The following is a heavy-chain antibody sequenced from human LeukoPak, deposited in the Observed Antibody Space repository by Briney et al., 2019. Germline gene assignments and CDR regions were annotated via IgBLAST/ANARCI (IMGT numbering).Heavy chain of an antibody. CDR3: TTIKRGDIFGYFDF. J-gene: IGHJ4*02. CDR1: GGSMTTHH. Sequence: PETLSLTCTVSGGSMTTHHWNWIRQTPGKGLEWIGYVFDSGRTKVNPSLTSRVTLSTDTSKNQLSLRLSSVTAADTAVYYCTTIKRGDIFGYFDFWGQGILVTVSS. V-gene: IGHV4-59*11. D-gene: IGHD5-18*01. CDR2: VFDSGRT.